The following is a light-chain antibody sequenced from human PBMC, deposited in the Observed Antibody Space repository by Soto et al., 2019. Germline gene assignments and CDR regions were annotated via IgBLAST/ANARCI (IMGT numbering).Light chain of an antibody. CDR3: QQYYSTPRT. CDR2: WAS. J-gene: IGKJ1*01. V-gene: IGKV4-1*01. CDR1: QSVLYSSNNKNY. Sequence: DIVMTQSPDSLAVSLGERATINCKSSQSVLYSSNNKNYLAWYQQKPGQPPKLLIYWASTRESGVPDRFSGSGSGTDFNLTISSLQAEDVAAYYCQQYYSTPRTFGQGTKVEIK.